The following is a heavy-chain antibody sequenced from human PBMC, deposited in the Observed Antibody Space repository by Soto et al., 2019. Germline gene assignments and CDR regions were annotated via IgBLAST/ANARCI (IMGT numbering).Heavy chain of an antibody. D-gene: IGHD1-20*01. V-gene: IGHV3-72*01. CDR1: GFTFSDHY. CDR3: ARLITPRVLDS. Sequence: GGSLRLSCAASGFTFSDHYMDWVRQAPGKGLEWVGRIRNKANSYSTQYAASVKGRFTISRDNAKNSLYLQMNSLTTEDTAVYYCARLITPRVLDSSGQGTLVTVSS. J-gene: IGHJ4*02. CDR2: IRNKANSYST.